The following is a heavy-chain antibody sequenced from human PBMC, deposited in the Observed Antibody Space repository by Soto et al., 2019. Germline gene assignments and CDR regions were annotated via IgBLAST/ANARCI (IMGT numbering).Heavy chain of an antibody. Sequence: SGPTLGNPTQTLTLTCTFSGFSLSTSGLCVGWIRQPPGKALEWRALIYWDDDKRYSPCLKSRRTITKDTSKNQVVLTMTNMEPVDTATYYGAHRQERQKDRVVYWGQGTMGTVSS. CDR2: IYWDDDK. J-gene: IGHJ4*02. D-gene: IGHD3-10*01. CDR3: AHRQERQKDRVVY. V-gene: IGHV2-5*02. CDR1: GFSLSTSGLC.